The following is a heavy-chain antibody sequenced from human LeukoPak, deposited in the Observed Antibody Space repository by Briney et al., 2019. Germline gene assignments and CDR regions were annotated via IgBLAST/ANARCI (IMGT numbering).Heavy chain of an antibody. Sequence: PGRSLRLSCAASGFTFSSYGMHGVRQAPGKGLEWVAVISYDGSNKYYADSVKGRFTISRDNSKNTVYLQMNSLRAEDTAVYYCAKGGPGEALYGITFGGVLVKGGPLAYWGQGTLVTVSS. D-gene: IGHD3-16*02. V-gene: IGHV3-30*18. CDR1: GFTFSSYG. CDR3: AKGGPGEALYGITFGGVLVKGGPLAY. CDR2: ISYDGSNK. J-gene: IGHJ4*02.